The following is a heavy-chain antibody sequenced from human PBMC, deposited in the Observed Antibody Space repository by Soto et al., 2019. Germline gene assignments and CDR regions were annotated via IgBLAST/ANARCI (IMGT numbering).Heavy chain of an antibody. CDR2: IRDRAYNYAT. Sequence: EVLLVESGGGVVQPGGSLKLSCVASGFVFKESSIHWVRQASGKGREWVGRIRDRAYNYATAYTASVKGRFTISRDDSTKTAYLQMNSRRTEDTDIYYCTRLISAAQNYGGQGTLVPVSS. D-gene: IGHD3-10*01. CDR3: TRLISAAQNY. J-gene: IGHJ4*02. V-gene: IGHV3-73*01. CDR1: GFVFKESS.